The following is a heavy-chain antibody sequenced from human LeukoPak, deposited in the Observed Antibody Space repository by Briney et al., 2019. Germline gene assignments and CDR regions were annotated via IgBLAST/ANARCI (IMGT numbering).Heavy chain of an antibody. J-gene: IGHJ4*02. Sequence: PSETLSLTCTVSGGSISSSSYYWGWIRQPPGKGLEWIGSIYYSGSTYYNPSLKSRVTISVDTSKNQFSLKLSSVTAADTAVYYCASNYYGSGRGHWGQGTLVTVSS. V-gene: IGHV4-39*07. CDR2: IYYSGST. CDR1: GGSISSSSYY. CDR3: ASNYYGSGRGH. D-gene: IGHD3-10*01.